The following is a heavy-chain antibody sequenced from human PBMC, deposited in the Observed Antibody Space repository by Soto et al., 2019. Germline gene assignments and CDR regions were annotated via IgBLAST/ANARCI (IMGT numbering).Heavy chain of an antibody. CDR1: GGSISSGDYY. D-gene: IGHD6-6*01. V-gene: IGHV4-30-4*01. Sequence: PSETLSLTCTVSGGSISSGDYYWSWIRQPPGKGLEWIGYIYYSGSTYYNPSLKSRVTISVDTSKNQFSLKLISVTAADTAVYYCARGGGIAARPEWFDPWGQGTLVTVSS. J-gene: IGHJ5*02. CDR2: IYYSGST. CDR3: ARGGGIAARPEWFDP.